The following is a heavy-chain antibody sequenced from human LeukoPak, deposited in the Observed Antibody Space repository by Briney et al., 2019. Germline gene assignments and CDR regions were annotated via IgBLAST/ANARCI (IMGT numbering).Heavy chain of an antibody. J-gene: IGHJ5*02. V-gene: IGHV4-34*01. Sequence: SETLSLTCAVYGGSFSGYYWSWIRQPPGKGLEWIGEINHSGSTNYNPSLKSRVTISVDTSKNQFSLKLSSVTAADTAVYYCARERSGTSRFDPWGQGTLVTVSS. D-gene: IGHD1-26*01. CDR3: ARERSGTSRFDP. CDR1: GGSFSGYY. CDR2: INHSGST.